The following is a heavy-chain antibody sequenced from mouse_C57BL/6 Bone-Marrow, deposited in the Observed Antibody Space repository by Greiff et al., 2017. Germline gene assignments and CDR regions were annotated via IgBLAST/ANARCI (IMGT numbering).Heavy chain of an antibody. CDR3: TLITTVVYYYAMDY. V-gene: IGHV14-4*01. CDR2: IDPANGDT. J-gene: IGHJ4*01. Sequence: EVQLQQSGAELVRPGASVKLSCTASGFNIKDDYMHWVKQRPEQGLEWIGWIDPANGDTEYASKFQGKATITADTSSNTAYLQLSSLTSEDTAVYYCTLITTVVYYYAMDYWGQGTSVTVSS. CDR1: GFNIKDDY. D-gene: IGHD1-1*01.